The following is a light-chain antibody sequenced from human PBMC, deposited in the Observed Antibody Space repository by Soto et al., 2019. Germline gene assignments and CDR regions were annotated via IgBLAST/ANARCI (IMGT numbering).Light chain of an antibody. CDR3: QQYGSSLST. J-gene: IGKJ1*01. CDR2: GAS. CDR1: QTVSSSY. Sequence: EIVLTQSPATLSFSPGERATLSCRATQTVSSSYLAWYQQKPGKAPRLLIYGASSRASGIPDRFSGSGSGTDFTLTISRLQPEDFAVYYCQQYGSSLSTFGQGTKVDIK. V-gene: IGKV3-20*01.